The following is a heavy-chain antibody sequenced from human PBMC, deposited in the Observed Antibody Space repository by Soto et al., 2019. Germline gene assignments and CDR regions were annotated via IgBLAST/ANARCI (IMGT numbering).Heavy chain of an antibody. CDR2: IYYSGST. D-gene: IGHD3-22*01. Sequence: PSETLSLTCTVSGGSISIGGYYWSWIRQHPGKGLEWIGYIYYSGSTYYNPSLKSRVTISVDTSKNQFSLKLSSVTAADTAVYYCASTPALHYYDRSGHDYWGQGTRITVS. J-gene: IGHJ4*02. CDR1: GGSISIGGYY. CDR3: ASTPALHYYDRSGHDY. V-gene: IGHV4-31*03.